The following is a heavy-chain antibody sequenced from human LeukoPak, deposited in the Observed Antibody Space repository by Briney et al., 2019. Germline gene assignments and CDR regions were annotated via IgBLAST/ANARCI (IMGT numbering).Heavy chain of an antibody. CDR2: MNPNSGNA. CDR3: ARGGYFGSGGFDP. Sequence: ASVKVSCKASGYTFTSYDFNWVRQAPGQGLEWMGWMNPNSGNAGSAPKFQGRLTMTRDTSISTAYMELSSLTSEDTAVYYCARGGYFGSGGFDPWGQGTLVTVSS. J-gene: IGHJ5*02. D-gene: IGHD3-10*01. V-gene: IGHV1-8*01. CDR1: GYTFTSYD.